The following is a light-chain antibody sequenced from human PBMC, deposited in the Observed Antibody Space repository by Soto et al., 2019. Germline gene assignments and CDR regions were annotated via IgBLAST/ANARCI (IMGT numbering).Light chain of an antibody. V-gene: IGKV3-20*01. CDR2: GAS. Sequence: EIVLTQSPGTLSLSPGERATLSCRASQSVSSSYFAWYQQKPGQPPRLLIYGASSRATGIPDRFSGSGSGTDFTLTISRLEPEDFAVYYCQQYNNWFPFTFGGGTKVEIK. CDR1: QSVSSSY. J-gene: IGKJ4*01. CDR3: QQYNNWFPFT.